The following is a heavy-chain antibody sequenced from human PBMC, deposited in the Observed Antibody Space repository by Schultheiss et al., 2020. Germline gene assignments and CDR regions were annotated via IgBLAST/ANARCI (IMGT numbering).Heavy chain of an antibody. CDR1: GYTFTSYG. J-gene: IGHJ4*02. CDR2: INPNSGGT. D-gene: IGHD5-12*01. V-gene: IGHV1-18*01. Sequence: ASVKVSCKASGYTFTSYGISWVRQAPGQGLEWMGWINPNSGGTNYAQKFQGRVTITADKSTSTAYMELSSLRSEDTAMYYCARVNSAYARGLSFIDNWGQGTLVTVSS. CDR3: ARVNSAYARGLSFIDN.